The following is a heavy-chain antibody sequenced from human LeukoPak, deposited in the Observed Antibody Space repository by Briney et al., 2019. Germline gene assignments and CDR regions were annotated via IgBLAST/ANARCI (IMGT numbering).Heavy chain of an antibody. D-gene: IGHD2-2*01. CDR1: GYTFTSYG. V-gene: IGHV1-69*13. CDR3: ARTTMPPYWYFDL. Sequence: GASVKVSCKASGYTFTSYGISWVRQAPGQGLEWMGGIIPIFGTANYAQKFQGRVTITADESMSTAYMELSSLRSEDTAVYYCARTTMPPYWYFDLWGRGTLVTVSS. CDR2: IIPIFGTA. J-gene: IGHJ2*01.